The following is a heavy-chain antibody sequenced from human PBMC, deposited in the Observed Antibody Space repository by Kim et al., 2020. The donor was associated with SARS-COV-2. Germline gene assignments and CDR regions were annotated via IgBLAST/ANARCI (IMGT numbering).Heavy chain of an antibody. CDR1: GFTFSDYH. J-gene: IGHJ4*02. Sequence: GGSLRLSCAASGFTFSDYHMSWVRQAPGKGLEWVSYISGSGSNIYYADSVKGRFTISRDNAKNSLYLQMNSLRAEDTAVYYCVGAADYWGQGTLVTVSS. CDR3: VGAADY. CDR2: ISGSGSNI. V-gene: IGHV3-11*01.